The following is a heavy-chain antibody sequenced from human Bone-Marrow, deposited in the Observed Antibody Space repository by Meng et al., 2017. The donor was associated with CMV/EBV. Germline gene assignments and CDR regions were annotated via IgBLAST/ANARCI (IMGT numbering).Heavy chain of an antibody. D-gene: IGHD2-2*01. CDR3: ARSAGKCSTPNCSLH. CDR1: GYTFTGYY. J-gene: IGHJ1*01. Sequence: ASVKVSCKASGYTFTGYYMHWVRQAPGQGLEWMGWINPNSGGTNYAQKFQGRVTMTRDTSISTAYMELRRLRSDDTAVYYCARSAGKCSTPNCSLHWGQGTLVTVSS. V-gene: IGHV1-2*02. CDR2: INPNSGGT.